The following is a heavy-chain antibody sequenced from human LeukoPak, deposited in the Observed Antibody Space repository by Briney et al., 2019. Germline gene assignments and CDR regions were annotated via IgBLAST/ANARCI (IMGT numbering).Heavy chain of an antibody. CDR2: IYYSGST. Sequence: SETLSLTCTVSGGSISSGGYYWSWIRQHPGKGLEWIGYIYYSGSTYYNPSLKSRVTISVDASKNQFSLKLSSVTAADTAVYYCARFSAAATKYYFDYWGQGTLVTVSS. CDR1: GGSISSGGYY. D-gene: IGHD2-15*01. J-gene: IGHJ4*02. V-gene: IGHV4-31*03. CDR3: ARFSAAATKYYFDY.